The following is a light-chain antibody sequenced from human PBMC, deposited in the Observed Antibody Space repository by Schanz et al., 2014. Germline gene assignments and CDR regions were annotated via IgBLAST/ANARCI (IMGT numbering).Light chain of an antibody. CDR3: HQYYSTPLT. CDR2: GAS. V-gene: IGKV3-20*01. CDR1: QSVSNNY. Sequence: EIVLTQSPGTLSLSPGERATLFCRASQSVSNNYLAWYQQKPGQAPRLLIYGASTRATGVPDRFSGSGSGTDFTLTISSLQAEDVAVYYCHQYYSTPLTFGGGTKVAIK. J-gene: IGKJ4*01.